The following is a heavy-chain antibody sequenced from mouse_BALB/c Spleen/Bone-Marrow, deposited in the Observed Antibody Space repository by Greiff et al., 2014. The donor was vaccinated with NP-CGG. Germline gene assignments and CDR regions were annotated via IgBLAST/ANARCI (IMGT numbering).Heavy chain of an antibody. J-gene: IGHJ2*01. CDR2: IYPGDGDT. CDR3: ARDYYDSSYDY. V-gene: IGHV1-82*01. CDR1: GYAFSSSW. D-gene: IGHD1-1*01. Sequence: VQLQQSGPELVKPGASVKISCKASGYAFSSSWMNWVKQRPGQGLEWIGRIYPGDGDTNYNGKFKGKAKLTADKSSSTAYMQLSSLTSVDSAVYFCARDYYDSSYDYWGQGTTLTVSS.